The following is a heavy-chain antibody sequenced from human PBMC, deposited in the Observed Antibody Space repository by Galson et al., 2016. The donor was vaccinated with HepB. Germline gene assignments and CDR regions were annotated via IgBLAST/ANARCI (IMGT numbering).Heavy chain of an antibody. J-gene: IGHJ4*02. V-gene: IGHV4-4*02. CDR1: GDSISSHDW. CDR2: IYHSGST. D-gene: IGHD3-22*01. CDR3: TRNGFYCLDY. Sequence: TLSLTCAVSGDSISSHDWWSWVRQPPGKGLEWNGEIYHSGSTNYNPSLKSRVTISVDQSKNPFPLRLSSVTAADTAVYYCTRNGFYCLDYWGQGTLVTVSS.